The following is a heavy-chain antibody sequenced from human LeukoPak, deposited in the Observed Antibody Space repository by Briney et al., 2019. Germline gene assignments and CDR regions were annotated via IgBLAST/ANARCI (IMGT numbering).Heavy chain of an antibody. V-gene: IGHV4-34*01. CDR1: GGSFSGYY. CDR2: INHSGST. J-gene: IGHJ4*02. Sequence: SETLSLTCAVYGGSFSGYYWSWIRQPPGKGLEWIGEINHSGSTNYNPPLKSRVTISVDTSKNQFPLKVSSVTAADTAVYYCARGRRYSGSYPYYFDYWGQGTLVTVSS. D-gene: IGHD1-26*01. CDR3: ARGRRYSGSYPYYFDY.